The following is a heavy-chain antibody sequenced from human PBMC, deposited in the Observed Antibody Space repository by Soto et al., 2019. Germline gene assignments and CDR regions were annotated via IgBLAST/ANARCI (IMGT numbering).Heavy chain of an antibody. CDR3: ARDDYDSAWN. J-gene: IGHJ4*02. Sequence: PGGSLRLSFAASGFTFDDYAMHWVRQAPGKGLEWVSGISWNSGSIGYADSVRGRFTISRDNAKNSLYLQMNSLRAEDTAIYYCARDDYDSAWNWGQGTLVTVSS. CDR1: GFTFDDYA. D-gene: IGHD3-22*01. V-gene: IGHV3-9*01. CDR2: ISWNSGSI.